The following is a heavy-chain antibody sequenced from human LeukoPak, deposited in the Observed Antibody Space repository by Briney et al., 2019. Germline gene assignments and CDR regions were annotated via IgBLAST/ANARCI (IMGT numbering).Heavy chain of an antibody. Sequence: AAVNVSCKASGYTFTNYDINWVRQATGQGLEWMGWMNPNSGNTGYAQKFQGRVTMTRNTSISTAYMELSSLRSEDTAVYYCARGNTYYDYVWGSYRYRYCQHWGQGTLVTVSS. CDR2: MNPNSGNT. J-gene: IGHJ1*01. V-gene: IGHV1-8*01. CDR3: ARGNTYYDYVWGSYRYRYCQH. CDR1: GYTFTNYD. D-gene: IGHD3-16*02.